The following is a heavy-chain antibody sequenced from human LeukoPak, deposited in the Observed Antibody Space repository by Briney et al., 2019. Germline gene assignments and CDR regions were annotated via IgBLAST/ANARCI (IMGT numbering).Heavy chain of an antibody. CDR1: GFTLRSYG. CDR3: AKDRAYCSGGTCYSIRNYYGMDV. Sequence: PGGSLRLSCEASGFTLRSYGMHWVRQAPGKGLEWVAVISYDGSNEYYADSVKGRFTISRDTSKKVLYLQMNSLRPEDTAVYYCAKDRAYCSGGTCYSIRNYYGMDVWGQGTTVTVSS. J-gene: IGHJ6*02. V-gene: IGHV3-30*18. D-gene: IGHD2-15*01. CDR2: ISYDGSNE.